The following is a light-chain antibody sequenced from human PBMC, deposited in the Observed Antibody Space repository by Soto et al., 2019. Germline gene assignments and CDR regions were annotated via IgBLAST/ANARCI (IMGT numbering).Light chain of an antibody. CDR2: AAS. Sequence: DIQMTQSPSSLSASVGDRVTITCRASQGIGNYLAWYQHIPGTVPKLLISAASTLQSGVPSRFSGSGSGTDFTLTISSQQPEDVATYYCQKYNNAPRTFGQGTKVEIK. V-gene: IGKV1-27*01. CDR1: QGIGNY. CDR3: QKYNNAPRT. J-gene: IGKJ1*01.